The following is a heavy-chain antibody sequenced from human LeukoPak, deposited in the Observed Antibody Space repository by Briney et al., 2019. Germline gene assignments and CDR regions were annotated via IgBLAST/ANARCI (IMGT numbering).Heavy chain of an antibody. Sequence: PGGSLRLSCAASGFTLSSYSMNWVRQAPGKGLEWVSSISSSSSYIYYADSVKGRFTISRDNAKNSLYLQMNSLRAEDTAVYYCARSFNPGYGDSLWGQGTLVTVSS. CDR2: ISSSSSYI. J-gene: IGHJ4*02. CDR3: ARSFNPGYGDSL. D-gene: IGHD4-17*01. CDR1: GFTLSSYS. V-gene: IGHV3-21*01.